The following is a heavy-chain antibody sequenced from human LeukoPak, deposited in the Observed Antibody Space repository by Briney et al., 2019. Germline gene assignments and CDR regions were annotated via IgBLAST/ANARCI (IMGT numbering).Heavy chain of an antibody. J-gene: IGHJ4*02. V-gene: IGHV4-39*01. CDR3: ARHNPIAAAGSLDY. CDR2: IYHSGST. D-gene: IGHD6-13*01. CDR1: GGSVSSGSYY. Sequence: SETLSLTCAVSGGSVSSGSYYWGWIRQPPGKGLEWIGSIYHSGSTYYNPSLKSRVTISVDTSKNQFSLKLSSVTAADTAVYYCARHNPIAAAGSLDYWGQGTLVTVSS.